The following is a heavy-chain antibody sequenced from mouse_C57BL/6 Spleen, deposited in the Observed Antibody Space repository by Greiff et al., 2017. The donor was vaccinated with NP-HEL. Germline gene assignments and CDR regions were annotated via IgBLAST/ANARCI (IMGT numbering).Heavy chain of an antibody. J-gene: IGHJ2*01. CDR1: GYTFTDYN. CDR3: ARSTHYDYDVGYFDY. CDR2: INPNNGGT. D-gene: IGHD2-4*01. V-gene: IGHV1-18*01. Sequence: EVQLQQSGPELVKPGASVKIPCKASGYTFTDYNMDWVKQSHGKSLEWIGDINPNNGGTIYNQKFKGTATLTVDKSSSTAYMELRSLTSEDTAVYYCARSTHYDYDVGYFDYWGQGTTLTVSS.